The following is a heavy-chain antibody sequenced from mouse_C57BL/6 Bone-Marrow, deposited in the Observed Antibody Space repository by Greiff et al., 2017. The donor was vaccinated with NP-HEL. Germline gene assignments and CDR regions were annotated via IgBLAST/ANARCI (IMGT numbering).Heavy chain of an antibody. Sequence: VKLMESGPELVKPGASVKISCKASGYAFSSSWMNWVKQRPGKGLEWIGRIYPGDGDTNYNGKFKGKATLTADKSSSTAYMQLSSLTSEDSAVYFCARSYTTVVAPYAMDYWGQGTSVTVSS. CDR2: IYPGDGDT. V-gene: IGHV1-82*01. D-gene: IGHD1-1*01. J-gene: IGHJ4*01. CDR3: ARSYTTVVAPYAMDY. CDR1: GYAFSSSW.